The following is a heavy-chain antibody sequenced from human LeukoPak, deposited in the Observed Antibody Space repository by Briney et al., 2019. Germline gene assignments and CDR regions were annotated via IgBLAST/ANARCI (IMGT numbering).Heavy chain of an antibody. CDR3: ATTSPYGDYGGFDY. CDR2: IYYSGST. V-gene: IGHV4-38-2*02. J-gene: IGHJ4*02. Sequence: PSETLSLTCTVSGYSISSGYYWGWIRQPPGKGLEWIGSIYYSGSTYYNPSLKSRVTISVDTSKNHFSLKLSSVTAADTAVYYCATTSPYGDYGGFDYWGQGTLVTVSS. CDR1: GYSISSGYY. D-gene: IGHD4-17*01.